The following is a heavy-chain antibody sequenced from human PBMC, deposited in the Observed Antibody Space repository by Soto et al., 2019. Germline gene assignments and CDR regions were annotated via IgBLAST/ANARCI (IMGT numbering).Heavy chain of an antibody. D-gene: IGHD2-21*01. Sequence: SVKVSCKASGGTFSSYAISWVRQAPGQGLEWMGGIIPMFATTNYAQKFKGRLTINADKSTSTAYMEMSSLRSEDTAVYYCARDGDSADYGYWGQGTLVTVPS. CDR2: IIPMFATT. CDR1: GGTFSSYA. V-gene: IGHV1-69*06. CDR3: ARDGDSADYGY. J-gene: IGHJ4*02.